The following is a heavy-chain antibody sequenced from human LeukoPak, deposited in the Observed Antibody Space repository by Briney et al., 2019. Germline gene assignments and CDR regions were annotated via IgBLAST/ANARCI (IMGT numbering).Heavy chain of an antibody. D-gene: IGHD2/OR15-2a*01. Sequence: GGSLRLSCAASGFTVSSSHMTWVRQTPGKGLVWVSVTYSGGNTDYADSVKGRFTISRDKSRNTLYLQMSSLRVEDTAIYYCARGRDYFPIDYWGQGTFVIVSS. CDR2: TYSGGNT. CDR1: GFTVSSSH. V-gene: IGHV3-53*01. J-gene: IGHJ4*02. CDR3: ARGRDYFPIDY.